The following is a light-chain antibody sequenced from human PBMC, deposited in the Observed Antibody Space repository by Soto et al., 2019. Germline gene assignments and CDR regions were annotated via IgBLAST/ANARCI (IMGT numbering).Light chain of an antibody. CDR1: QSVSNNY. Sequence: EVVLTQSPATLSLSPGERATLSCRASQSVSNNYLAWYQQKPGQAPRLLIYGASNRATGIPDRFSGSGSGTDFTLTISRLEPEDFAVYYCQQYQSLTFGGGTKVDIK. CDR3: QQYQSLT. V-gene: IGKV3-20*01. CDR2: GAS. J-gene: IGKJ4*01.